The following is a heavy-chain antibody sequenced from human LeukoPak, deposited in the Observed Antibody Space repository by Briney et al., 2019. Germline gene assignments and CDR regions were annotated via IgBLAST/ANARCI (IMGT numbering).Heavy chain of an antibody. V-gene: IGHV3-7*01. Sequence: GGSLRLSCAVSGFTFSSYWMNWVRQAPGKGLEWVASIRQDGGEKSYVDSVKGRFTISRDNTKNSLYLQMSSLRAEDTAVYYCARDGTAAGLYFDLWGQGTPVTVSS. D-gene: IGHD6-13*01. CDR1: GFTFSSYW. CDR2: IRQDGGEK. CDR3: ARDGTAAGLYFDL. J-gene: IGHJ4*01.